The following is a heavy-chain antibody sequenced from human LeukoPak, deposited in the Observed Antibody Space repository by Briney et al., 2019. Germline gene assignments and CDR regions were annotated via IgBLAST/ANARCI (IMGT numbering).Heavy chain of an antibody. V-gene: IGHV3-23*01. D-gene: IGHD5-12*01. J-gene: IGHJ4*02. CDR2: ISDSGVSS. Sequence: GGFLRLFCEAPGLTFTNYAMSWVRQAPGQGLEGIGTISDSGVSSYYAASLKGRFTLSRDKSQNTRHVQVKNLRAEGNAVYYCSKSHYLGYRGYFDYWGQGTLVTVSS. CDR1: GLTFTNYA. CDR3: SKSHYLGYRGYFDY.